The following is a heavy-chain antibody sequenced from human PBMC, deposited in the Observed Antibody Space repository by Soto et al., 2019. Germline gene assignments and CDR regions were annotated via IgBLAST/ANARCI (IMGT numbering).Heavy chain of an antibody. CDR1: AGSFSGYY. V-gene: IGHV4-34*01. D-gene: IGHD2-15*01. CDR3: ARVVVVAAQTLDY. J-gene: IGHJ4*02. CDR2: INHSGST. Sequence: GTLCLTCAVYAGSFSGYYWSGIRQPPGKGLEWIGEINHSGSTNYNPSLKSRVTISVDTSKNQFSLKLSSVTAADTAVYYCARVVVVAAQTLDYWGQGTLVTVSS.